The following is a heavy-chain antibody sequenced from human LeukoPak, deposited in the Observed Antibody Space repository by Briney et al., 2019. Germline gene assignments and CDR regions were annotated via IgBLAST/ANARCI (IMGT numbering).Heavy chain of an antibody. CDR3: AKDGSSGYYLTGNWFDP. D-gene: IGHD3-22*01. V-gene: IGHV3-48*01. CDR1: GFTFSSYS. CDR2: ISSSGTI. J-gene: IGHJ5*02. Sequence: GGSLRLSCAASGFTFSSYSMNWVRQAPGKGLEWVSHISSSGTIYYADSVKGRFTISRDNSKNTVYLQMSSLRAEDTAIYYCAKDGSSGYYLTGNWFDPWGQGTLVTVSS.